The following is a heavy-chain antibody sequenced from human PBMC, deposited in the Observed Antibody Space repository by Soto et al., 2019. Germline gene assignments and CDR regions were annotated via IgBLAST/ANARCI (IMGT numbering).Heavy chain of an antibody. D-gene: IGHD3-22*01. CDR2: INPSGGST. V-gene: IGHV1-46*01. CDR1: GYTFTSYY. CDR3: ARDRVQWLLRYYYYYGMDV. J-gene: IGHJ6*02. Sequence: ASVKVSCKASGYTFTSYYMHWVRQAPGQGLEWMGIINPSGGSTSYAQKFQGRVTMTRDTSTSTVYMELSSLRSEDTAVYYCARDRVQWLLRYYYYYGMDVWGQGTTVTVS.